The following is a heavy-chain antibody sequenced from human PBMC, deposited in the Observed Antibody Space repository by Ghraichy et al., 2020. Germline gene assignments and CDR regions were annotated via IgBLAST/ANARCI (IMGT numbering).Heavy chain of an antibody. J-gene: IGHJ3*02. V-gene: IGHV3-33*01. CDR3: ARSRAGRLRSSYAFDI. D-gene: IGHD5-12*01. Sequence: GGSLRLSCVASGFTFSSYGMHWVRQAPGKGLEWVAVIWYDGSNKYYVDSVKGRFTISRDNSKNTLYLQMNSLRAEDTAVYYCARSRAGRLRSSYAFDIWGQGTMVTVSS. CDR2: IWYDGSNK. CDR1: GFTFSSYG.